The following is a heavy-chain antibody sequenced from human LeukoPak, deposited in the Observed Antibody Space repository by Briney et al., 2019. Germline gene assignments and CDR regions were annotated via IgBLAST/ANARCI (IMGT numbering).Heavy chain of an antibody. J-gene: IGHJ5*02. D-gene: IGHD6-19*01. CDR3: ARDTEYSSGWYWFDP. Sequence: PGGSLRLSCAASGFTFSSYWMHWVRQAPGKGLVRVSRINSDGSSTSYADSVKGRFTISRDNAKNTLYLQMNSLRAEDTAVYYCARDTEYSSGWYWFDPWGQGTLVTVSS. V-gene: IGHV3-74*01. CDR1: GFTFSSYW. CDR2: INSDGSST.